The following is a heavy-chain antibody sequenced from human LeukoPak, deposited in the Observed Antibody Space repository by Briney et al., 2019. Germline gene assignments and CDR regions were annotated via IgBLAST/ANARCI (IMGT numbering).Heavy chain of an antibody. J-gene: IGHJ5*02. CDR1: GYTFTSYG. Sequence: GASVKVSCKASGYTFTSYGISWVRQAPGQGLEWMGWISAYNGNTNYAQKLQGRVTMTTDTSTSTAYMELRSLRSDDTAVYYCARGFGFGNIAVAANWFDPWGQGTLVTVSS. D-gene: IGHD6-19*01. CDR3: ARGFGFGNIAVAANWFDP. CDR2: ISAYNGNT. V-gene: IGHV1-18*01.